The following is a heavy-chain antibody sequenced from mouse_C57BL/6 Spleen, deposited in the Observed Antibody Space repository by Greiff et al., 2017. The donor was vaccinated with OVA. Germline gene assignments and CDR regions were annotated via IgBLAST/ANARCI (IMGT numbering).Heavy chain of an antibody. Sequence: QVQLKQSGPELVKPGASVKISCKASGYAFSSSWMNWVKQRPGKGLEWIGRIYPGDGDTNYNGKFKGKATLTADKSSSTAYMQLSSLTSEDSAVYYCARSEGLYWYFDGWGTGTTVTVSS. CDR1: GYAFSSSW. D-gene: IGHD3-3*01. J-gene: IGHJ1*03. V-gene: IGHV1-82*01. CDR3: ARSEGLYWYFDG. CDR2: IYPGDGDT.